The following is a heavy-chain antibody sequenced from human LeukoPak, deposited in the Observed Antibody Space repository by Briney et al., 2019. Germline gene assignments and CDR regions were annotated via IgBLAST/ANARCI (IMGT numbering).Heavy chain of an antibody. CDR3: ARDGDGGYSYGLDY. Sequence: GGSLRLSCAASGFTFSSYAMHWVRQAPGKGLEWVAVISYDGSNKYYAGSVKGRFTISRDNSKNTLYLQMNSLRAEDTAVYYCARDGDGGYSYGLDYWGQGTLVTVSS. CDR2: ISYDGSNK. V-gene: IGHV3-30-3*01. D-gene: IGHD5-18*01. J-gene: IGHJ4*02. CDR1: GFTFSSYA.